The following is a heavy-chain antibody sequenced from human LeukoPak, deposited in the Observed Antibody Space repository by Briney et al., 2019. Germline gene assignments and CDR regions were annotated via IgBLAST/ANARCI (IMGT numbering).Heavy chain of an antibody. CDR2: IYHSGST. J-gene: IGHJ4*02. Sequence: PSETLSLTCAVSGYSISNGYYWVWIRQPPGKGLEWIGSIYHSGSTYYNPSLKSRVTISVDTSKNQFSLKLSSVTAADTAVYYCARSYCGGDCRFDYWGQGTLVTVSS. CDR1: GYSISNGYY. D-gene: IGHD2-21*01. CDR3: ARSYCGGDCRFDY. V-gene: IGHV4-38-2*01.